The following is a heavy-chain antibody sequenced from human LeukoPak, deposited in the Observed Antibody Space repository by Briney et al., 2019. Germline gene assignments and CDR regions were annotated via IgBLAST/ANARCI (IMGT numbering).Heavy chain of an antibody. Sequence: SVKVSCKASGGTFSSYAISWVRQAPGQGLEWMGGIIPIFGTANYAQKFQGRVTITTDESTSTAYMELSSLRSEDTAVYYCARPRATFGVYQLLQPSDAFDIWGQGTMVTVSS. D-gene: IGHD2-2*01. J-gene: IGHJ3*02. CDR2: IIPIFGTA. CDR3: ARPRATFGVYQLLQPSDAFDI. CDR1: GGTFSSYA. V-gene: IGHV1-69*05.